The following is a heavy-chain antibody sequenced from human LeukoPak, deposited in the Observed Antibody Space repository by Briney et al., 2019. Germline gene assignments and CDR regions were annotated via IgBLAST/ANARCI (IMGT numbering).Heavy chain of an antibody. Sequence: ASVKVSCKASGYTFTGYCMHWVRQAPGQGLQWMGWINPNSGGTNYAQKFQGRVTMTRDTSISTAYMELSRLRSDDTAVYYCARVIGVVVVAATPHFDYWGQGTLVTVSS. V-gene: IGHV1-2*02. D-gene: IGHD2-15*01. CDR1: GYTFTGYC. J-gene: IGHJ4*02. CDR3: ARVIGVVVVAATPHFDY. CDR2: INPNSGGT.